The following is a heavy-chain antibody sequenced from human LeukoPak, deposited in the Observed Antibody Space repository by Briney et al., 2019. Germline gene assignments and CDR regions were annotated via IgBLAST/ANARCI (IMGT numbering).Heavy chain of an antibody. CDR3: SRGDFSSGPSRDAFDI. CDR1: GGSTSSGGYY. J-gene: IGHJ3*02. V-gene: IGHV4-61*02. D-gene: IGHD3-3*01. Sequence: SETLSLTCTVSGGSTSSGGYYWSWIRQPAGKGLEWVGRVFTSGTTNYNPSLQSRITVSVDTSKNQFSLKMSSVTAADTAVYYCSRGDFSSGPSRDAFDIWGQGTMVTVSS. CDR2: VFTSGTT.